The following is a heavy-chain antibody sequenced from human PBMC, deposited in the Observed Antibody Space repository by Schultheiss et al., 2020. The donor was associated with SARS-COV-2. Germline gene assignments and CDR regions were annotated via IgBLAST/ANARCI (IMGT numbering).Heavy chain of an antibody. CDR2: ISSSSSTI. V-gene: IGHV3-48*01. Sequence: GGSLRLSCAASGFTFSSYSMNWVRQAPGKGLEWVSYISSSSSTIYYADSVKGRFTISRDNAKNTLYLQMNSLRAEDTAVYYCAKDTSPTITMIVAGAAFDIWGQGTMVTVSS. D-gene: IGHD3-22*01. J-gene: IGHJ3*02. CDR1: GFTFSSYS. CDR3: AKDTSPTITMIVAGAAFDI.